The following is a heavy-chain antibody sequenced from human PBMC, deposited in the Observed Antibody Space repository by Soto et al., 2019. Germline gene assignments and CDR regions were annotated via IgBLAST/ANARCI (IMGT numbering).Heavy chain of an antibody. D-gene: IGHD3-22*01. CDR2: ISYGGGTT. CDR3: AKNPRYYYDSTGYHFDY. J-gene: IGHJ4*02. Sequence: EVQLLESGGGLVQPGGSLRLSCAASEFTFSNYAMSWVRQAPGKGLEWVSAISYGGGTTYYADSVKGRFTISRDNSKNTLYLQMNSLRAEDTAVYYCAKNPRYYYDSTGYHFDYWGPGTLVTVSS. V-gene: IGHV3-23*01. CDR1: EFTFSNYA.